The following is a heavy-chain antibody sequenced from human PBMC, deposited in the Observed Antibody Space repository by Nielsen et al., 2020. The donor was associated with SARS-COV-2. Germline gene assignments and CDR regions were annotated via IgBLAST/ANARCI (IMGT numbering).Heavy chain of an antibody. CDR3: ARVARGETGFDAFDI. D-gene: IGHD2-21*01. Sequence: GESLKISCAASGFTFSSYGMHWVRQAPGKGLEWVAVIWYDGSNKYYADSVKGRFTISRDNSKNTLYLQMNSLRPDDTAVYYCARVARGETGFDAFDIWGQGTMVTVSS. CDR2: IWYDGSNK. V-gene: IGHV3-33*01. J-gene: IGHJ3*02. CDR1: GFTFSSYG.